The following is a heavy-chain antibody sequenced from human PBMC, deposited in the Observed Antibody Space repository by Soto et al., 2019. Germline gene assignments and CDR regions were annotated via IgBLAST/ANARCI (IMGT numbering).Heavy chain of an antibody. CDR1: GGSMSSSNW. V-gene: IGHV4-4*02. Sequence: QVQLQESGPGLVKSSGTLSLTCVVSGGSMSSSNWFSWVRQPPGKGLEWIGEITRSGATNYSPSLKSRVTISLDESQSQFSLKLNSVTAADTAMYYCARRSVATISFNYWGQGTLVTVSS. D-gene: IGHD5-12*01. CDR2: ITRSGAT. CDR3: ARRSVATISFNY. J-gene: IGHJ4*02.